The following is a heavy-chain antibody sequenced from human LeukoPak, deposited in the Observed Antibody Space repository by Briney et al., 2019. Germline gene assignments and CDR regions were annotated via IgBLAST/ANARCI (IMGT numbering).Heavy chain of an antibody. CDR2: IYISGGT. Sequence: PSETLSLTCTVPGGSISSYYWNWIRQPAGKGLDWIGRIYISGGTSYNSSLKIRVNMSMDTSKNQFSLKLSSVTAADTAVYYCARDVGGYNYGYSRDYWGQGTLVSVSS. V-gene: IGHV4-4*07. CDR3: ARDVGGYNYGYSRDY. J-gene: IGHJ4*02. D-gene: IGHD5-18*01. CDR1: GGSISSYY.